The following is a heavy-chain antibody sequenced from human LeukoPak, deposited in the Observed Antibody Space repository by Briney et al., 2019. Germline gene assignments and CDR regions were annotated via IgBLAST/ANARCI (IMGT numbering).Heavy chain of an antibody. V-gene: IGHV4-4*07. D-gene: IGHD4-23*01. J-gene: IGHJ4*02. CDR1: GGSISTYY. Sequence: SETLSLTCTVSGGSISTYYWSWIRQPAGKGLEWIGRIYTTGSTNYNPSLKSRVTISVDTSKNQFSLKLSSVTAADTAVYYCARDRGDYGGPDSWGRGTLVTVSS. CDR2: IYTTGST. CDR3: ARDRGDYGGPDS.